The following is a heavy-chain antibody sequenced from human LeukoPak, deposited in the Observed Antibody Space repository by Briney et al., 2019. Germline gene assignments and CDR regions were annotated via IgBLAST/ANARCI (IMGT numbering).Heavy chain of an antibody. V-gene: IGHV3-48*01. Sequence: GGSLRLSCAASGFTFSSYNMNWVRQAPGKGLEWVSYISTTSGTIYYADSVKGRFTISRDNAKNSLYLQMNSLRAEDTAVYYCAKDEGIPRYCSITSCYYYYMDVWGKGTTVTVSS. CDR2: ISTTSGTI. J-gene: IGHJ6*03. CDR3: AKDEGIPRYCSITSCYYYYMDV. CDR1: GFTFSSYN. D-gene: IGHD2-2*01.